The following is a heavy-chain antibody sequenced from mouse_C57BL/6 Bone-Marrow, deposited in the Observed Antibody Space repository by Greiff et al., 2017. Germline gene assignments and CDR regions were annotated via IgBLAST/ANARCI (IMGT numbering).Heavy chain of an antibody. D-gene: IGHD2-12*01. J-gene: IGHJ4*01. Sequence: QVQLQQPGAELVMPGASVKLSCKASGYTFTSYWMHWVKQRPGQGLEWIGEIDPSDSYTNSNQKFKGKSTLTVDKSSSTAYMQLSSLTSEDSAVYYCAYNYAMDYWGQGPSVTFSS. CDR2: IDPSDSYT. CDR3: AYNYAMDY. V-gene: IGHV1-69*01. CDR1: GYTFTSYW.